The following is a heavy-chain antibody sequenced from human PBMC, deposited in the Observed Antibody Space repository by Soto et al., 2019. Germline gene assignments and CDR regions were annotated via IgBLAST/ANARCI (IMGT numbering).Heavy chain of an antibody. V-gene: IGHV1-69*12. CDR1: GRTFSNSA. CDR2: IIPIFGST. CDR3: ARDGDLRSDFWSGPLGGGWFDP. D-gene: IGHD3-3*01. J-gene: IGHJ5*02. Sequence: QIQLVQSGAEVRKPGSSVKVSCKASGRTFSNSAITWVRQAPGQGLERVGGIIPIFGSTNYAQKFQGRVTITADESTSTAYMELSSLTSEDTAVYYCARDGDLRSDFWSGPLGGGWFDPWGQGTLVTVSS.